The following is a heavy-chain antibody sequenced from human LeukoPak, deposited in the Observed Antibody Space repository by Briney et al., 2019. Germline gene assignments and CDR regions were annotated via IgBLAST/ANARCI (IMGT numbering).Heavy chain of an antibody. CDR1: GFTFDDYA. CDR3: TKAVXKYXXXDGFD. D-gene: IGHD2-2*01. J-gene: IGHJ3*01. V-gene: IGHV3-9*03. CDR2: ITWNSGII. Sequence: GGSLRLSCAASGFTFDDYAMHWVRQAPGKGLEGVSGITWNSGIIVYADSVKGRFTISRDNAKKSLYLQMNSLRAEDMAFYYCTKAVXKYXXXDGFD.